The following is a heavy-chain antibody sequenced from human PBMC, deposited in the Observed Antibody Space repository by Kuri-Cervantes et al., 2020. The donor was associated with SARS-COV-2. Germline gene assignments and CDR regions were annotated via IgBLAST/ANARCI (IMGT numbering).Heavy chain of an antibody. V-gene: IGHV1-2*04. D-gene: IGHD3-3*01. Sequence: ASVKVSCKASGYTFTGYYMHWVRQAPGQGLEWMGWINPNSGGTNYAQKFQGWVTMTRDTSISTAYMELSRLRSDDTAVYYCARARVVDFWSGYSGDWGQGTLVTVYS. CDR3: ARARVVDFWSGYSGD. CDR1: GYTFTGYY. CDR2: INPNSGGT. J-gene: IGHJ4*02.